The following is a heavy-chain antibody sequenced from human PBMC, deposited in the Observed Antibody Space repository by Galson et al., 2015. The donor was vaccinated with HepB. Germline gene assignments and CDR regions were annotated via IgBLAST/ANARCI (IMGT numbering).Heavy chain of an antibody. D-gene: IGHD6-6*01. CDR2: ISSSSSYI. CDR1: GFTFSSYS. J-gene: IGHJ6*02. V-gene: IGHV3-21*01. CDR3: ARARIAARPVYYYNGMDV. Sequence: SLRLSCAASGFTFSSYSMNWVRQAPGKGLEWVSSISSSSSYIYYADSVKGRFTISRDNAKNSLYLQMNSLRAEDTAVYYCARARIAARPVYYYNGMDVWGQGTTVTVSS.